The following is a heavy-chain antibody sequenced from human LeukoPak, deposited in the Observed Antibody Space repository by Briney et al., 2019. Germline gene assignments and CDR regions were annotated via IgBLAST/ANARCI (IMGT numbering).Heavy chain of an antibody. CDR1: GGSISDSSYY. CDR2: ISYSGSS. CDR3: ARGSRRLADFHY. J-gene: IGHJ4*02. V-gene: IGHV4-39*01. D-gene: IGHD1-26*01. Sequence: PSETLSLTCTVSGGSISDSSYYWGWIRQPPGKGLGWIGTISYSGSSYYNPSLQSRVTISVDTSKNQFSLELSSVTAADTAVYYCARGSRRLADFHYWGQGTLVTVSS.